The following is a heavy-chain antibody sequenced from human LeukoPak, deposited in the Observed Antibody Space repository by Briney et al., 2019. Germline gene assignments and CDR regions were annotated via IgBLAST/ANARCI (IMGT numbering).Heavy chain of an antibody. Sequence: SETLSLTCTVSGGSISSSSYYWGWIRRPPGKGLEWIGSIYYSGSTYYNPSLKSRVTISVDTSKNQFSLKLSSVTAADTAVYYCARQALDPASIAAPDWFDPWGQGTLVTVSS. CDR3: ARQALDPASIAAPDWFDP. V-gene: IGHV4-39*01. CDR1: GGSISSSSYY. CDR2: IYYSGST. D-gene: IGHD6-6*01. J-gene: IGHJ5*02.